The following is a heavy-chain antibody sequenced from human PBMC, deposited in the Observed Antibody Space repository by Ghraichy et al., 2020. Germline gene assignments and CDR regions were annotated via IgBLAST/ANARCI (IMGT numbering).Heavy chain of an antibody. CDR3: AQGPITMVRGVRGLPTFDY. J-gene: IGHJ4*02. V-gene: IGHV2-5*02. CDR1: GFSLSTSGVG. D-gene: IGHD3-10*01. Sequence: SGPTLVKPTQTLTLTCTFSGFSLSTSGVGVGWIRQPPGKALEWLALIYWDDDKRYSPSLKSRLTITKDTSKNQVVLTMTNMDPVDTATYYCAQGPITMVRGVRGLPTFDYWGQGTLVTVSS. CDR2: IYWDDDK.